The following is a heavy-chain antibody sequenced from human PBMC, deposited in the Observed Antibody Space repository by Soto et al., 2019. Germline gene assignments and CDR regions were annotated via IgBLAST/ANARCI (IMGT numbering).Heavy chain of an antibody. V-gene: IGHV3-23*01. Sequence: PGGSLRLSCAASGFTFSSYAMSWVRQAPGKGLEWVSAISGSGGSTYYADSVKGRFTISRDNSKNTLYLQMNSLRAEDTAVYYCAKGTIVLMVYALRSYYMDVWGKGTTVTVSS. D-gene: IGHD2-8*01. CDR1: GFTFSSYA. CDR2: ISGSGGST. CDR3: AKGTIVLMVYALRSYYMDV. J-gene: IGHJ6*03.